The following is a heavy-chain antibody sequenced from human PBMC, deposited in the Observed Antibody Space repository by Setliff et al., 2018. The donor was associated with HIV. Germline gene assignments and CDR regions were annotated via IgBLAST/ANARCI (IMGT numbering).Heavy chain of an antibody. J-gene: IGHJ6*03. D-gene: IGHD3-3*01. Sequence: GASVKVSCKASGDTFNFYAISWVRQAPGQGLEWMGRIIPIFGTANYAQKFQGRVTITADKSTRTAYMELSSLRAEDTAVYYCARDPGEGGGGFLEWTIGYYYYMDVWGKGTTVTVSS. V-gene: IGHV1-69*06. CDR2: IIPIFGTA. CDR1: GDTFNFYA. CDR3: ARDPGEGGGGFLEWTIGYYYYMDV.